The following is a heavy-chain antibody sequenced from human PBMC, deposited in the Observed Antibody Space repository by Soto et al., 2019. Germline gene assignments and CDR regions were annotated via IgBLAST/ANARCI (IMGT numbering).Heavy chain of an antibody. D-gene: IGHD6-13*01. V-gene: IGHV4-59*08. J-gene: IGHJ6*03. CDR3: ARIAAAWGYYYYMDV. CDR2: IYYSGST. Sequence: PSETLSLTCTVSCGSISSYYWSWIRQPPGKGLEWIGYIYYSGSTNYTPSLKSRVTISVDTSKNQFSLKLSSVTAADTAVYYCARIAAAWGYYYYMDVWGKGTTDTVSS. CDR1: CGSISSYY.